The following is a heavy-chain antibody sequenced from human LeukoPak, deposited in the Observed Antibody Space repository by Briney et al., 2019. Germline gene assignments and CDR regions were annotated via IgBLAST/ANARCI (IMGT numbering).Heavy chain of an antibody. D-gene: IGHD1-26*01. CDR2: IRYDGNIK. Sequence: GGSLRLSCAASGFTFMTYGMHWVRQAPGKGLEWVAFIRYDGNIKYYADSVKGRFTVSRDNPNNTLHLQMNSLRPEDTAVYYCAKGRSYYIYYYMDVWGKGTTLTVSS. J-gene: IGHJ6*03. CDR3: AKGRSYYIYYYMDV. V-gene: IGHV3-30*02. CDR1: GFTFMTYG.